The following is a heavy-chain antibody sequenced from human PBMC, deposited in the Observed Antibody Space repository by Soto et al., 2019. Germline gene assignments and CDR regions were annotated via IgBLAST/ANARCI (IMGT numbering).Heavy chain of an antibody. CDR2: INHSGST. CDR3: ARGRPPVVVAATRWFDP. Sequence: SETLSLTCAGYGGSFSGYYWSWIRQPPGKGLEWIGEINHSGSTNYNPSLKSRVTISVDTSKNQFSLKLSSVTAADTAVYYCARGRPPVVVAATRWFDPWGQGTLVTVSS. D-gene: IGHD2-15*01. J-gene: IGHJ5*02. V-gene: IGHV4-34*01. CDR1: GGSFSGYY.